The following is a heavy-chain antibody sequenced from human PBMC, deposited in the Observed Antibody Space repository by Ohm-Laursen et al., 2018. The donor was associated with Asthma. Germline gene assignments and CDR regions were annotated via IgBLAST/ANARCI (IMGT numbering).Heavy chain of an antibody. CDR2: ISYDGSNK. CDR3: ARAVAGVGYWYFDL. D-gene: IGHD6-19*01. Sequence: SLRLSCAASGFTFSSYGMHWVRQAPGKGLEWVAVISYDGSNKYYADSVKGRFTISRDNSKNTLYLQMNSLRAEDTAVYYCARAVAGVGYWYFDLWGRGTLVTVSS. V-gene: IGHV3-30*03. J-gene: IGHJ2*01. CDR1: GFTFSSYG.